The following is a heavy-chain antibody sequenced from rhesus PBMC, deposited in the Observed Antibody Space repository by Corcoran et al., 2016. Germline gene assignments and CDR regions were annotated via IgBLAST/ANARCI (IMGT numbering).Heavy chain of an antibody. CDR2: ISKGGGST. D-gene: IGHD1-26*01. CDR1: GFTFSSYG. J-gene: IGHJ3*01. V-gene: IGHV3S5*01. CDR3: AKVDNWNYFAFDF. Sequence: EVQLVESGGGLVQPGGSLRLSCAASGFTFSSYGMSWVRQDPGKGLEWVSYISKGGGSTYYADSVKVRFTISRDNSKTTLSLQMNSLRAEDTAVYYCAKVDNWNYFAFDFWGQGLRVNVSS.